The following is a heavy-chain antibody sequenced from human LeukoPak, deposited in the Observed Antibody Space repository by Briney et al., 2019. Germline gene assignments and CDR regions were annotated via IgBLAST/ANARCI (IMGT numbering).Heavy chain of an antibody. V-gene: IGHV4-59*01. Sequence: SETLSLTCTVSGGSISSYYWSWIRQPPGKGLEWIGYIYYSGSTNYNPSLKSRVTISVDTSKNQFSLKLRSVTAADTAVYYCARGHYYDSSGYYYVPPYYYYYYGMDVWGQGTTVTVSS. CDR2: IYYSGST. J-gene: IGHJ6*02. CDR3: ARGHYYDSSGYYYVPPYYYYYYGMDV. D-gene: IGHD3-22*01. CDR1: GGSISSYY.